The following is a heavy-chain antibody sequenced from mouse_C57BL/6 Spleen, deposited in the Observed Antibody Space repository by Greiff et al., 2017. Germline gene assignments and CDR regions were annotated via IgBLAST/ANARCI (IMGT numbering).Heavy chain of an antibody. Sequence: QVQLQQSGAELVRPGSSVKLSCKASGYTFTSYWMHWVKQRPIQGLEWIGNIDPSDSETHYNQKFKDKATLTVDKSSSTAYMQLSSLTSEDSAVYYCARRGYDGGDYYAMDYWGQGTSVTVSS. CDR1: GYTFTSYW. CDR3: ARRGYDGGDYYAMDY. CDR2: IDPSDSET. D-gene: IGHD2-2*01. V-gene: IGHV1-52*01. J-gene: IGHJ4*01.